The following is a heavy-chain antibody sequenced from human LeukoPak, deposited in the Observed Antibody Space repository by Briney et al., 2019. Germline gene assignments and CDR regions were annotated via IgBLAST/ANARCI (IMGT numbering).Heavy chain of an antibody. CDR3: ARGLGQLVQGWYFDL. J-gene: IGHJ2*01. V-gene: IGHV1-69*04. D-gene: IGHD6-6*01. Sequence: SVKVSCKASGGTFSSYAISWVRQAPGQGLEWMGRIIPILGIANYAQKFQGRVTITADKSTSTAYMELSSLRSEDTAVYYCARGLGQLVQGWYFDLWGQGTLVTVSS. CDR1: GGTFSSYA. CDR2: IIPILGIA.